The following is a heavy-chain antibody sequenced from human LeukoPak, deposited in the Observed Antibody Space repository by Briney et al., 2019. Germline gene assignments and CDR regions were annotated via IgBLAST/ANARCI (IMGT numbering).Heavy chain of an antibody. V-gene: IGHV1-8*01. D-gene: IGHD3-10*01. CDR2: MNPNSGNT. CDR3: ARDLWFGELPYYYYYMDV. J-gene: IGHJ6*03. Sequence: ASVKVSCKASGYTFTSYDINWVRQATGQGLEWMGWMNPNSGNTGYAQKFQGRVTMTRNTSISTAYMELRSLRSDDTAVYYCARDLWFGELPYYYYYMDVWGKGTTVTVSS. CDR1: GYTFTSYD.